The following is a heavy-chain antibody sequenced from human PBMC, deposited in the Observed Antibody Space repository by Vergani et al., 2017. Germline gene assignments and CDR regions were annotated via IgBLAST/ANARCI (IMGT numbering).Heavy chain of an antibody. Sequence: QLQLQESGPRLVKPSETLSLTCSLSGMSISNNNYYWGWIRQPPGKGLEWIGSIYDSRNNNYSPSLKSRVSISVDTSKNQFSQNLTSVTAADTAVYYCARHLRQLARNDVFDIWGHGTLVTVSS. CDR1: GMSISNNNYY. D-gene: IGHD6-6*01. V-gene: IGHV4-39*01. J-gene: IGHJ3*02. CDR3: ARHLRQLARNDVFDI. CDR2: IYDSRNN.